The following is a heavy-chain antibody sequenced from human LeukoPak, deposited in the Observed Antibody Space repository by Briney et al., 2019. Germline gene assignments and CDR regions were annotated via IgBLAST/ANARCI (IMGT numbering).Heavy chain of an antibody. Sequence: PGGSLRLSCAASGFTFSSYAMSWVRQAPGKGLEWVSAISGSGGSTYYADSVKGRFTISRDNSKNTLYLQMNSLRAEDTAVYYCAKGRRPPRGYYYYYYMDVWGKGTTVTVSS. J-gene: IGHJ6*03. D-gene: IGHD3-16*01. CDR3: AKGRRPPRGYYYYYYMDV. CDR2: ISGSGGST. CDR1: GFTFSSYA. V-gene: IGHV3-23*01.